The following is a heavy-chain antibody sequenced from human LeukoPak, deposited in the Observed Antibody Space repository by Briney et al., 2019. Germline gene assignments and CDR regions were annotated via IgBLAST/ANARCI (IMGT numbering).Heavy chain of an antibody. D-gene: IGHD4-23*01. CDR2: ISGSASSI. V-gene: IGHV3-48*03. Sequence: PGGSLRLSCAASGFTFSVYAMNWVRQAPGKGLEWVSYISGSASSIYYADSVKGRFTISRDNAKNSLYLQMNSLRAEDTAVYYCASGGYGGPPVWGQGTLVTVSS. J-gene: IGHJ4*02. CDR3: ASGGYGGPPV. CDR1: GFTFSVYA.